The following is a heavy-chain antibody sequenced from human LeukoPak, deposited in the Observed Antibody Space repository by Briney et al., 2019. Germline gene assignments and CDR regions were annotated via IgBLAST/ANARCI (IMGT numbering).Heavy chain of an antibody. CDR3: ARVSGYCSGGACYSRRHFDH. CDR1: GGSISSSNW. Sequence: SGTLSLTCAVSGGSISSSNWWSWVRQPPGKGLEWIGEIYHSGSTNYNPSLKSRVTISVDTSKNQFSLKLSSVTAADTAVYYCARVSGYCSGGACYSRRHFDHWGQGTLVTVSS. D-gene: IGHD2-15*01. J-gene: IGHJ4*02. V-gene: IGHV4-4*02. CDR2: IYHSGST.